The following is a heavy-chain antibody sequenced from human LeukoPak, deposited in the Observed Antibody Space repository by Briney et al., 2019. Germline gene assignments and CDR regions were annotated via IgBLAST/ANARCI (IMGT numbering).Heavy chain of an antibody. V-gene: IGHV3-53*01. D-gene: IGHD6-19*01. CDR2: IYSGGST. J-gene: IGHJ4*02. Sequence: GGSLRLSCAASGFTVSSNYMSWVRQAPGKGLEWVSLIYSGGSTYYADSVKGRFTISRDNSKNTLYLQMNSLRAEDTAVYYCAKDWQQWLVKGGDYWGQGTLVTVSS. CDR1: GFTVSSNY. CDR3: AKDWQQWLVKGGDY.